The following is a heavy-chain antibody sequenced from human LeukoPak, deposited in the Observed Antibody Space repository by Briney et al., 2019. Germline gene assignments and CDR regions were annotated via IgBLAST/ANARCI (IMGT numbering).Heavy chain of an antibody. Sequence: GGSLRLSCAASGFTFSSYSMNWVRQAPGKGLEWVSSISSSSSYIYYADSVKSRFTISRDNAKNSLYLQMNSQRAEDTAVYYCAPVEMAIDYWGQGTLVTVSS. CDR3: APVEMAIDY. CDR2: ISSSSSYI. J-gene: IGHJ4*02. D-gene: IGHD5-24*01. V-gene: IGHV3-21*01. CDR1: GFTFSSYS.